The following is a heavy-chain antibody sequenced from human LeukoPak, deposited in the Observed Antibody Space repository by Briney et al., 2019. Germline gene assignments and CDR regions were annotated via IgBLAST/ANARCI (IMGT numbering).Heavy chain of an antibody. CDR2: IYHSGST. Sequence: TPSETLSLTCAVSGGSISSSNWWSWVRQPPGKGLEWIGEIYHSGSTNYNPSLKSRVTISVDKSKNQFSLKLSSVAAADTAVYYCARDFYCRGGSCHDYWGQGTLVTVSS. CDR3: ARDFYCRGGSCHDY. V-gene: IGHV4-4*02. CDR1: GGSISSSNW. D-gene: IGHD2-15*01. J-gene: IGHJ4*02.